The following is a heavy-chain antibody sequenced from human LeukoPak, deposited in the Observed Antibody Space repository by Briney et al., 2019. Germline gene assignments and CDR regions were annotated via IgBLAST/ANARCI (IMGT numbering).Heavy chain of an antibody. Sequence: GGSLRLSCAASGFTFSDYYMSWIRQAPGKGLEWVSYISSSGSTIYYADSVKGRFTISRDNAKNSLYLQMNSLRAEDTAVYYCARFIRFLEWLLSPFDYWGQGTLVTVSS. CDR1: GFTFSDYY. V-gene: IGHV3-11*04. CDR2: ISSSGSTI. D-gene: IGHD3-3*01. J-gene: IGHJ4*02. CDR3: ARFIRFLEWLLSPFDY.